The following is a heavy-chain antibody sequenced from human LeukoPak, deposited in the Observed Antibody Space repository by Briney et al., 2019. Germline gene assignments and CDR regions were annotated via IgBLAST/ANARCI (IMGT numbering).Heavy chain of an antibody. CDR2: ISYDRSNK. CDR3: ARDDSSTWYGY. Sequence: GGSLRLSCAASGFTFSSYAMHRVRQAPGKGLEWVAVISYDRSNKYYADSVKGRFTISRDNSKNTLYLQMNSLRAEDTAVYYCARDDSSTWYGYWGQGTLVTVSS. D-gene: IGHD6-13*01. V-gene: IGHV3-30-3*01. CDR1: GFTFSSYA. J-gene: IGHJ4*02.